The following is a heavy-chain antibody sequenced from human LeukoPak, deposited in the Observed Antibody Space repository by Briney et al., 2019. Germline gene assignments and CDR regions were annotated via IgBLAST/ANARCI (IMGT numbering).Heavy chain of an antibody. V-gene: IGHV3-7*03. CDR2: IKLDGSEK. J-gene: IGHJ4*02. CDR3: ARDQYDTWSRRGNFDS. Sequence: GGSLRLSCVASGFTFGKYWMSWVRQAPGKGLEWVANIKLDGSEKNYVDSVKGRFTISRDNTKNSLYLQMNSLRVEDTAVFYCARDQYDTWSRRGNFDSWGQGTLVIVSS. D-gene: IGHD3-3*01. CDR1: GFTFGKYW.